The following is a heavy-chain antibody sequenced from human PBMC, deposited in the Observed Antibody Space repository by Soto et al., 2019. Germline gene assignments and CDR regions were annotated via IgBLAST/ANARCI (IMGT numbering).Heavy chain of an antibody. V-gene: IGHV3-21*01. Sequence: GGSLRLSCAASGFTFSSYSMNWVRQAPGKGLEWVSSISSSSSYIYYADSVKGRFTISRDNAKNSLYLQMNSLRAEDRAVYYCARDLADCSSTSCYERYYGSGSYYLVDAFDIWGQGTMVTVSS. J-gene: IGHJ3*02. D-gene: IGHD2-2*01. CDR3: ARDLADCSSTSCYERYYGSGSYYLVDAFDI. CDR1: GFTFSSYS. CDR2: ISSSSSYI.